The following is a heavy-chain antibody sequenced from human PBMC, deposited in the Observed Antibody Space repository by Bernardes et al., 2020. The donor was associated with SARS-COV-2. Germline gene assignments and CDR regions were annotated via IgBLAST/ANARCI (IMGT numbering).Heavy chain of an antibody. D-gene: IGHD6-13*01. V-gene: IGHV3-13*01. CDR2: IGGAGDT. CDR1: GFPFSDYD. Sequence: GSLRLSCAASGFPFSDYDMHWVRQATGTGLEWLSAIGGAGDTYYADSVKGRFTISRENAQNSLFLQMNSLRAGDTAVYYCARGALTGSWFGFDPWGQGTLVTVSS. CDR3: ARGALTGSWFGFDP. J-gene: IGHJ5*02.